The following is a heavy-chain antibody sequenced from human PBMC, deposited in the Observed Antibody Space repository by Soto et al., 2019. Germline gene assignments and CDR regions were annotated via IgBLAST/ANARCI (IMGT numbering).Heavy chain of an antibody. CDR3: ARVNYDFWSGLTLYYFDY. V-gene: IGHV4-59*01. D-gene: IGHD3-3*01. CDR1: GGSISSYY. CDR2: IYYSGST. Sequence: SETVSLTCTVSGGSISSYYWSWIRQPPGKGLEWIGYIYYSGSTNYNPSLKSRVTISVDTSKNQFSLKLSSVTAADTAVYYCARVNYDFWSGLTLYYFDYWGQGTLVTVSS. J-gene: IGHJ4*02.